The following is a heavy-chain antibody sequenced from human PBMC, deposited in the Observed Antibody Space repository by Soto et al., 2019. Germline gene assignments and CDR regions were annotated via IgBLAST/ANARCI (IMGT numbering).Heavy chain of an antibody. V-gene: IGHV3-33*01. CDR1: GFTFSSYG. J-gene: IGHJ6*02. CDR2: IWYDGSNK. Sequence: GGSLRLSCAASGFTFSSYGMHWVRQAPGKGLEWVAVIWYDGSNKYYADSVKGRFTISRDNSKNTLYLQMNSLRAEDTAVYYCARDSGWLQNRRYGMDVWGQGTTVTVSS. CDR3: ARDSGWLQNRRYGMDV. D-gene: IGHD5-12*01.